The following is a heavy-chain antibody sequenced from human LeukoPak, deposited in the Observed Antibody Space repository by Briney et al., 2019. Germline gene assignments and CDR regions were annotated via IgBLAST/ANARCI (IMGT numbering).Heavy chain of an antibody. J-gene: IGHJ4*02. Sequence: PSETLSLTCAVYGGSFSGYYWSWIRQPPGKGLEWVSAISGSGGSTYYADSVKGRFTISRDNSKNTLYLQMNSLRAEDTAVYYCAKVDRAMYSSSWIAYNYWGQGTLVTVSS. V-gene: IGHV3-23*01. CDR2: ISGSGGST. D-gene: IGHD6-13*01. CDR1: GGSFSGYY. CDR3: AKVDRAMYSSSWIAYNY.